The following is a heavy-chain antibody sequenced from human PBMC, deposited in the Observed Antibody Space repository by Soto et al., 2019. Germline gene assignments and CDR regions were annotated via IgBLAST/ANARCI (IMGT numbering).Heavy chain of an antibody. V-gene: IGHV3-74*01. J-gene: IGHJ4*02. CDR1: GFTFSSYW. CDR2: INSDGSST. D-gene: IGHD2-15*01. Sequence: EVQLVESGGGLVQPGGSLRLSCAASGFTFSSYWTHWVRQAPGKGLVWVSRINSDGSSTFYADSVKGRFTISRDNAKNTVYPQMNSLRAEDTAVYYCASHLYCSGGSCFDYWGQGTLVTVSS. CDR3: ASHLYCSGGSCFDY.